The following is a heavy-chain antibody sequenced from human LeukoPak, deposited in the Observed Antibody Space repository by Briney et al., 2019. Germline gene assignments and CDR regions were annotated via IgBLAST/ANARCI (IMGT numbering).Heavy chain of an antibody. V-gene: IGHV3-33*06. D-gene: IGHD1-26*01. CDR1: GFTFSDYG. J-gene: IGHJ5*01. CDR3: AKDRGSYSTTADS. Sequence: GGSLRLSCAASGFTFSDYGIHWVRQAPGKGLEWVAVIWYDGTNKYYGDSVKGRFTISRDNSKNTLYLQMNSLRAEDTAVYYCAKDRGSYSTTADSWGQGTLVTASS. CDR2: IWYDGTNK.